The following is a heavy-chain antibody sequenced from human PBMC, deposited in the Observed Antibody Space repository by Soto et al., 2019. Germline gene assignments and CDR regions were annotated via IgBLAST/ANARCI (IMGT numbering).Heavy chain of an antibody. CDR3: ARPNLEAYSSGWYGGFDY. J-gene: IGHJ4*02. CDR1: GFTFSSYG. V-gene: IGHV3-33*01. Sequence: PGGSLRLSCAASGFTFSSYGMHWVRQAPGKGLEWVAVIWYDGSNKYYADSVKGRFTISRDNSKNTLYLQMNSLRAEDTAVYYCARPNLEAYSSGWYGGFDYWGQGTLVTVSS. CDR2: IWYDGSNK. D-gene: IGHD6-19*01.